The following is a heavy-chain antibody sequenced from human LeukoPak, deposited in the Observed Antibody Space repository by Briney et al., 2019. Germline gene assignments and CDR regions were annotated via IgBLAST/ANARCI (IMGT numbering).Heavy chain of an antibody. CDR3: ARSGSYANDAFHI. D-gene: IGHD1-26*01. CDR1: GGSISSYH. Sequence: PSETLSLTSTVSGGSISSYHWSWIRQPAGKGLEWIGRLYTSGGTNYNPPLKSRVSMSVDTSKSQFSLELNSVTAADTAVYYCARSGSYANDAFHIWGQGTMVTVSS. CDR2: LYTSGGT. V-gene: IGHV4-4*07. J-gene: IGHJ3*02.